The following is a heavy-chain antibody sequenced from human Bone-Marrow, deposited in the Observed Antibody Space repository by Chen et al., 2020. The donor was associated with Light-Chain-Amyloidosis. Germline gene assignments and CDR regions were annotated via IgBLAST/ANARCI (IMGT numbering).Heavy chain of an antibody. J-gene: IGHJ4*02. D-gene: IGHD5-12*01. CDR3: ARRRDGYNFDY. CDR1: GYTFPNYR. Sequence: EVHLEQSGPDVKKHGDSLNNPCKGSGYTFPNYRIGWVGQVPGKGLEWMGVNYPDDSDARYSPSFEGQVTISADQSITTAYLQWRSLKASDTAMYYCARRRDGYNFDYWGQGTLVTVSS. CDR2: NYPDDSDA. V-gene: IGHV5-51*01.